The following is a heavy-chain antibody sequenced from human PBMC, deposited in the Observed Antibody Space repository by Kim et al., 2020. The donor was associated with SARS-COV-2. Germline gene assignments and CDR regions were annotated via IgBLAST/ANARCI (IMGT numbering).Heavy chain of an antibody. CDR1: GFTFSSYS. CDR3: ARGARDYIWGSYRYTQSHF. Sequence: GGSLRLSCAASGFTFSSYSMNWVRQAPGKGLEWVSYISSSSSTIYYADSVKGRFTISRDNAKNSLYLQMNSLRDEDAAVYYCARGARDYIWGSYRYTQSHFWGQGTLV. CDR2: ISSSSSTI. V-gene: IGHV3-48*02. J-gene: IGHJ4*02. D-gene: IGHD3-16*02.